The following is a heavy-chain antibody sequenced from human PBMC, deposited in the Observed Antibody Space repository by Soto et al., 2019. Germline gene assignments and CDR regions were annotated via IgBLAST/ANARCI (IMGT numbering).Heavy chain of an antibody. CDR3: AKDFRFLEWLPGWFDP. J-gene: IGHJ5*02. Sequence: EVQLLESGGGLVQPGGSLRLSCAASGFTFSSYAMSWVCQAPGKGLEWVSAISGSGGSTYYADSVKGRFTISRDNSKNTLYLQMNSLRAEDTAVYYCAKDFRFLEWLPGWFDPWGQGTLVTVSS. D-gene: IGHD3-3*01. CDR2: ISGSGGST. V-gene: IGHV3-23*01. CDR1: GFTFSSYA.